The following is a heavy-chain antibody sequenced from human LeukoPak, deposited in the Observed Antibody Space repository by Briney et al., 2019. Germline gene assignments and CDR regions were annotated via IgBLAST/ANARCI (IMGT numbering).Heavy chain of an antibody. V-gene: IGHV4-4*03. J-gene: IGHJ4*02. D-gene: IGHD3-16*02. CDR2: IYHSGST. CDR3: ASRLYYDYVWGSYRYPFDY. CDR1: GGSISSSNW. Sequence: PETLSLTCAVSGGSISSSNWWSWVRPPPGKGLERIGEIYHSGSTNYNPSLKSRVTISVDKSKNQFSLKLSSVTAADTAVYYCASRLYYDYVWGSYRYPFDYWGQGTLVTVSS.